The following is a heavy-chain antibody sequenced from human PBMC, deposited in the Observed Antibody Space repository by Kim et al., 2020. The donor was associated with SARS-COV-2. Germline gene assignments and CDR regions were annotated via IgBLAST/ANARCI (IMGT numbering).Heavy chain of an antibody. CDR1: GGSLSGYY. J-gene: IGHJ6*02. Sequence: SETLSLTCAVYGGSLSGYYWSWIRQPPGKGLEWIGEINHSGSTNYNPSLKSRVTISVDTSKNQFSLKLSSVSAADTAVYYCARGRAGVVPAPILGIGPHYYYYGLDVWGQGPTVTVSS. CDR2: INHSGST. CDR3: ARGRAGVVPAPILGIGPHYYYYGLDV. D-gene: IGHD2-2*02. V-gene: IGHV4-34*01.